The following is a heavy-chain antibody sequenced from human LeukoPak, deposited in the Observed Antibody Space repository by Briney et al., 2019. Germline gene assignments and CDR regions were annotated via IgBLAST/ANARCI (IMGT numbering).Heavy chain of an antibody. CDR3: AKETKNDYDY. V-gene: IGHV3-74*01. CDR1: GFTFSSCW. CDR2: INSDGSST. Sequence: PGGSLRLSCAASGFTFSSCWMHWVRQAPGKGLVWVSRINSDGSSTSYADSVKGRFTVSRDNAKNTLYLQMNSLRAEDTAVYYCAKETKNDYDYWGQGTLVTVSS. J-gene: IGHJ4*02.